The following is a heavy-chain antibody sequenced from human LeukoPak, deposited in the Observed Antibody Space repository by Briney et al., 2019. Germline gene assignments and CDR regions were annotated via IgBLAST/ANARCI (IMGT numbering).Heavy chain of an antibody. V-gene: IGHV3-30*18. D-gene: IGHD2-15*01. CDR2: ISYVGSNK. CDR3: AKGSRIVVVVAADY. Sequence: GRSLRLSCAALGLTFSSYGMHWVRKSPGKGLDWVAVISYVGSNKYYADPVKGRFTISRDNSKNTLYLQMNSLRAEDTAVYYCAKGSRIVVVVAADYWGQGTLVTVSS. CDR1: GLTFSSYG. J-gene: IGHJ4*02.